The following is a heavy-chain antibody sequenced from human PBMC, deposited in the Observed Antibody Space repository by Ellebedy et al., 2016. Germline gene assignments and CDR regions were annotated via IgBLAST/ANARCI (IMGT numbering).Heavy chain of an antibody. CDR3: ASDCSGGSCYGTFDY. V-gene: IGHV1-3*01. Sequence: ASVKVSCKASGYTFTSYAMHWVRQAPGQRLEWMGWINAGNGNTKYSQKFQGRVTITRDTSASTAYMELSSLRSEDTAVYYCASDCSGGSCYGTFDYWGQGTLVTVSS. CDR2: INAGNGNT. D-gene: IGHD2-15*01. J-gene: IGHJ4*02. CDR1: GYTFTSYA.